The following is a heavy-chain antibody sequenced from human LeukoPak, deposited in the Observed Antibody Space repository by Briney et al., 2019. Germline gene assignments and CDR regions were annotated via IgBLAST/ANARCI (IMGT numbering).Heavy chain of an antibody. J-gene: IGHJ5*02. V-gene: IGHV1-24*01. CDR3: ATEYYYGSGYNWFDP. Sequence: ASVTVSCTVSGYTLTELSMHWVRQAPGKGLEWMGGFDPEDGETIYAQKFQGRVTMTEDTSTDTAYMELSSLRSEDTAVYYCATEYYYGSGYNWFDPWGQGTLVTVSS. D-gene: IGHD3-10*01. CDR1: GYTLTELS. CDR2: FDPEDGET.